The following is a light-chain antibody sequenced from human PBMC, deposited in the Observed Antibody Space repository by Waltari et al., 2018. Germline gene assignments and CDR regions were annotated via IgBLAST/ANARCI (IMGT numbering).Light chain of an antibody. Sequence: DIQMPQSPSTLSASVGDRVTIPCRASHSVGTWLAWYQQKPGKAPKLLIYMASSLESGVPSRFSGSGSGTEFTLTISSLQPDDFATYSCQQYSSFSTFGQGTKVDI. CDR1: HSVGTW. CDR3: QQYSSFST. V-gene: IGKV1-5*03. J-gene: IGKJ2*01. CDR2: MAS.